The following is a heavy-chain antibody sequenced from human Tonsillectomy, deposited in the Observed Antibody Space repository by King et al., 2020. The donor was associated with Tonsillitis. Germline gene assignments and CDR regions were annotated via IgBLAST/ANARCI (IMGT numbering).Heavy chain of an antibody. D-gene: IGHD3-22*01. CDR3: AKDLDYYDSSGYSDLDY. CDR2: ISGSGGST. V-gene: IGHV3-23*04. J-gene: IGHJ4*02. CDR1: GFTFSSSA. Sequence: VQLVESGGGLVQPGGSLRLSCAASGFTFSSSAMSWVRQAPGKGLEWVSAISGSGGSTYYADSVKGRFTISRDNSKNTLYLQMNSLRAEDSAVYYCAKDLDYYDSSGYSDLDYWGQGTLVTVSS.